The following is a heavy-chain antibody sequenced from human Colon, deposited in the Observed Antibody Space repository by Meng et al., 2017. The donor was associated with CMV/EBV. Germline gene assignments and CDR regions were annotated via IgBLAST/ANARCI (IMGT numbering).Heavy chain of an antibody. V-gene: IGHV3-48*03. CDR1: GSTFSNYE. CDR2: ISSNSRMI. Sequence: GESLKISCAASGSTFSNYEMNWVRQAPGKGLEWISYISSNSRMIYYADSVKGRFTISRDNAKKSLYLEMNSLRAEDTAVYYCARDERLAVVVPAAMPDAFDVWGQGTMVTVSS. J-gene: IGHJ3*01. D-gene: IGHD2-2*01. CDR3: ARDERLAVVVPAAMPDAFDV.